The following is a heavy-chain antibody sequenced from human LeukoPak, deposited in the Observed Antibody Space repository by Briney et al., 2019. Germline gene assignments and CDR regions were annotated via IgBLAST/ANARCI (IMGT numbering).Heavy chain of an antibody. CDR1: GFTFSSYA. CDR3: AKKKGSGYYYAFDY. D-gene: IGHD3-22*01. CDR2: ISGSGGST. J-gene: IGHJ4*02. Sequence: HPGGSLRLSCAASGFTFSSYAMSWVRQAPGKGLEWVSAISGSGGSTYYADSVKGRFTISRDNSKNTLYLQMNSLRAEDTAVYYCAKKKGSGYYYAFDYWGQGTLVTVS. V-gene: IGHV3-23*01.